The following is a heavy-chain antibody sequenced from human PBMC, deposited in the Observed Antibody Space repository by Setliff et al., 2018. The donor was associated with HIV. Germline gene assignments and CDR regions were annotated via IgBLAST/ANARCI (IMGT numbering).Heavy chain of an antibody. V-gene: IGHV4-34*01. CDR1: GGSFSGYH. D-gene: IGHD3-10*01. Sequence: SETLSLTCAVYGGSFSGYHWTWIRQPPGKGLEWIGSIYHTGITYDNPSLKSRVTISVDTSKNQISLRLSSVTAADTAVYYCARLSGGMVPNYWGQGTLVTVSS. CDR2: IYHTGIT. J-gene: IGHJ4*02. CDR3: ARLSGGMVPNY.